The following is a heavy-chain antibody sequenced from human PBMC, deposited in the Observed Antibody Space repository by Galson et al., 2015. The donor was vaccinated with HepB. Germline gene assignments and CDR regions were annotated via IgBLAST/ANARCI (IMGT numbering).Heavy chain of an antibody. CDR2: INPNSGDT. CDR3: ARADSSTWYSELDI. D-gene: IGHD6-13*01. J-gene: IGHJ3*02. Sequence: SVKASCKASGYTFTGHYMHWVRQAPGQGLEWMGWINPNSGDTNYGQNFQGRVTMTRDTSITTAYMELSSLRSDDTAVYFCARADSSTWYSELDIWGQGTMVTVSS. CDR1: GYTFTGHY. V-gene: IGHV1-2*02.